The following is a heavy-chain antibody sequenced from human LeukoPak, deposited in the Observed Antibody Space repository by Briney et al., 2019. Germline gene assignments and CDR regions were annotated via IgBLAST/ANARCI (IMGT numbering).Heavy chain of an antibody. CDR1: GGSISSYY. Sequence: SETLSLTCTVSGGSISSYYWSWIRQPPGKGLEWIGYIYTSGSTNYNPSLKSRVTISVDTSKNQFSLKLSSVTAADTAVYYCARSNTRGVASSFDPWGQGTLVTVSS. CDR3: ARSNTRGVASSFDP. CDR2: IYTSGST. D-gene: IGHD5-12*01. V-gene: IGHV4-4*09. J-gene: IGHJ5*02.